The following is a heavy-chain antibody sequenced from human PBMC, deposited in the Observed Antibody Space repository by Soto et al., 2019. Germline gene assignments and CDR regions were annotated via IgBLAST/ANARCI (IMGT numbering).Heavy chain of an antibody. CDR3: ARGRYDFWSGYSGLDY. V-gene: IGHV4-39*01. CDR1: GGSISNSSYY. D-gene: IGHD3-3*01. Sequence: SETLTRTCNDPGGSISNSSYYWGWIRQPPGKGLEWIGSIYYSGTTYYNQSLMSGVTISVDTSKTQFSLKLSSVTAAATAVYYCARGRYDFWSGYSGLDYWGQGTLVTVSS. J-gene: IGHJ4*02. CDR2: IYYSGTT.